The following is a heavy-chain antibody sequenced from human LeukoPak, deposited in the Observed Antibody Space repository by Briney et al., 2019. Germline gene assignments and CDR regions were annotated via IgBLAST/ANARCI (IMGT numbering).Heavy chain of an antibody. V-gene: IGHV4-59*01. CDR1: GGSLSSYY. D-gene: IGHD5-18*01. CDR3: ARDNNDSYGPYFDY. CDR2: IYYSGST. Sequence: SETLSLTCTVSGGSLSSYYWSWIRQPPGKGLEWIGYIYYSGSTNYNPSLKSRVTISVDTSKNQFSLKLSSVTAADTAVYYCARDNNDSYGPYFDYWGQGTLVTVSS. J-gene: IGHJ4*02.